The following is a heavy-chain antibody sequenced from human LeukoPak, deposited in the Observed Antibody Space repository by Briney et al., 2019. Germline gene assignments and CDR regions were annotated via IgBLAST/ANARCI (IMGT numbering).Heavy chain of an antibody. CDR2: ISGSGGST. CDR1: GFTFSSYA. D-gene: IGHD6-6*01. J-gene: IGHJ4*02. CDR3: AKGGILSSSNDY. V-gene: IGHV3-23*01. Sequence: GSLRLSCAASGFTFSSYAMSWVRQAPGKGLEWVSAISGSGGSTYYADSVKGRFTISRDNSKNTLYLQMNSLRAEDTAVYYCAKGGILSSSNDYWGQGTLVTVSS.